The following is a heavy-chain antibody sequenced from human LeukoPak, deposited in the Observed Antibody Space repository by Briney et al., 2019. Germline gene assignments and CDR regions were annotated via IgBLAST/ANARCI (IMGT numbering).Heavy chain of an antibody. J-gene: IGHJ4*02. CDR2: IYYSGST. CDR1: GGSVSSGSYY. D-gene: IGHD1-1*01. CDR3: ARRVRLRYYFDY. Sequence: PSETLSLTCTVSGGSVSSGSYYWSWIRQPPGKGLEWIGYIYYSGSTNYNPSLKSRVTISVDTSKNQFSLKLSSVTAADTAVYYCARRVRLRYYFDYWGQGTLVTVSS. V-gene: IGHV4-61*01.